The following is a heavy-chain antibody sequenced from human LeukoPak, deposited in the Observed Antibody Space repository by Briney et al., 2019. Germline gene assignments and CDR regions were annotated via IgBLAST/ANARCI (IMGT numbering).Heavy chain of an antibody. Sequence: PGGSLRLSCAASGFTFDDYAMHWVRQAPGKCLEWVSLISWDGGSTYYADSVKGRFTISRDNSKNSLYLQMNSLRAEDTALYYCAKDTDSSGIKYYFDYWGQGTLVTVSS. D-gene: IGHD3-22*01. V-gene: IGHV3-43D*04. CDR1: GFTFDDYA. J-gene: IGHJ4*02. CDR3: AKDTDSSGIKYYFDY. CDR2: ISWDGGST.